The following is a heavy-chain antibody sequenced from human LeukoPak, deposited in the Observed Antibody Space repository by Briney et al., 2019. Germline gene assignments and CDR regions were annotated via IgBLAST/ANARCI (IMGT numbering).Heavy chain of an antibody. V-gene: IGHV3-9*01. Sequence: GGSLRLSCAASGFTFDDYAMHWVRQVTGKGLEWVSGISWNSGNIEHADSVRGRFTISRDNAKKSLFLQMNSLRADDTALYYCARDPYYSSSSPYFDYWGQGVLVTVSS. CDR1: GFTFDDYA. CDR2: ISWNSGNI. D-gene: IGHD6-6*01. CDR3: ARDPYYSSSSPYFDY. J-gene: IGHJ4*02.